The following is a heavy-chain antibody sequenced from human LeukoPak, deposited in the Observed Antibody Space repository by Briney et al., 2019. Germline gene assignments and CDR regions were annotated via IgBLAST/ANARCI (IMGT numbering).Heavy chain of an antibody. D-gene: IGHD3-10*01. CDR2: ISISSSYT. CDR1: GFTFSSYS. Sequence: PGGSLRLSCAASGFTFSSYSMNWVRQAPGKGLEWVSSISISSSYTYYADSVKGRFTISRDNARNSLYLQMSSLRAEDTAVYYCARDLVVRGVILGAIDYWGQGTLVTVSS. CDR3: ARDLVVRGVILGAIDY. J-gene: IGHJ4*02. V-gene: IGHV3-21*01.